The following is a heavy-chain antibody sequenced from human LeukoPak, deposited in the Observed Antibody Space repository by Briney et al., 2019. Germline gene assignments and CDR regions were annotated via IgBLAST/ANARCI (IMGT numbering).Heavy chain of an antibody. CDR2: INHSGST. CDR3: ARDLWFGELSGWFDP. D-gene: IGHD3-10*01. Sequence: PSETLSLTCAVYGGSFSGYYWSWIRQPPGKGLEWIGEINHSGSTNYNPSLKSRVTISVDTSKNQFSLKLSSVTAADTAVHYCARDLWFGELSGWFDPWGQGTLVTVSS. J-gene: IGHJ5*02. CDR1: GGSFSGYY. V-gene: IGHV4-34*01.